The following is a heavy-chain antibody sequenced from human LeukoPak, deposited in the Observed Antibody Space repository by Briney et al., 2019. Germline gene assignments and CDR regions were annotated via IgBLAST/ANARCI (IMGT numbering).Heavy chain of an antibody. D-gene: IGHD3-22*01. V-gene: IGHV4-4*07. CDR3: ARGWGYKIVVVRDHWFDP. CDR1: GGSISGYY. CDR2: IYSSGYT. Sequence: SSETLSLTCTVSGGSISGYYWNWIRQPAGKGLEWIGRIYSSGYTTYNPSLKSRVTMSVDRSKNQFSLKLSSVTAADTAVYYCARGWGYKIVVVRDHWFDPWGQGTLVTVSS. J-gene: IGHJ5*02.